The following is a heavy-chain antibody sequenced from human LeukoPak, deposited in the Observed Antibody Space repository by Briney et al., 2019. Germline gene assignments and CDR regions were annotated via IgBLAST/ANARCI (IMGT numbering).Heavy chain of an antibody. D-gene: IGHD3-22*01. Sequence: HAGGSLRLSCAASGFTFSSYSMNWVRQAPGKGLEWVSYISSSSSTIYYADSVKGRFTISRDNAKNSLYLQMNSLRAEDTALYYCAKETSSGYYDYWGQGTLVTVSS. CDR3: AKETSSGYYDY. CDR1: GFTFSSYS. V-gene: IGHV3-48*04. J-gene: IGHJ4*02. CDR2: ISSSSSTI.